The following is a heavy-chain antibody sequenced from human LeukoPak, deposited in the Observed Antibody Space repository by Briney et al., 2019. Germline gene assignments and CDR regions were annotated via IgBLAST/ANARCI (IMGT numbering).Heavy chain of an antibody. CDR1: DDSISDYY. J-gene: IGHJ4*02. V-gene: IGHV4-59*01. D-gene: IGHD3-16*01. CDR2: FYNGGRS. Sequence: SETLSLTCTVSDDSISDYYRGWIRQPPGKGLEWIGYFYNGGRSTYNPSLKSRVTISADTSKNHFSLKLNSVTTADTAVYYCTRGAGWLIDYWGQGILVTVSS. CDR3: TRGAGWLIDY.